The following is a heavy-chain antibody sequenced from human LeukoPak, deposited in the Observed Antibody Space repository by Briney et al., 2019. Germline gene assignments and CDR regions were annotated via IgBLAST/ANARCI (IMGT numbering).Heavy chain of an antibody. Sequence: PGGSVSLLCAPSGLTFTTYAMTWVRQAPGKGLEWLSVISGSGYNTFYADSVQGRLTISRDNSKNTLYLQMNSLRAEDTAVYYCAKEAASGWTAGDFDSWGQGTLVTVSS. D-gene: IGHD6-19*01. CDR1: GLTFTTYA. J-gene: IGHJ4*02. CDR2: ISGSGYNT. CDR3: AKEAASGWTAGDFDS. V-gene: IGHV3-23*01.